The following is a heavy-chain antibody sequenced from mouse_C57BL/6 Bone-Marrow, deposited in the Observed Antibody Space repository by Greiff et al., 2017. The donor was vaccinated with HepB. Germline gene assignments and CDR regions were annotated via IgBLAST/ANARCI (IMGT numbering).Heavy chain of an antibody. CDR3: ARIYYGSSSYYFDY. Sequence: QVQLQQPGAELVKPGASVKMSCKASGYTFTSYWITWVKQRPGQGLEWIGDIYPGSGSTNYNEKFKSKATLTVDTSSSTAYMQLSSLTSEDSAVYYCARIYYGSSSYYFDYGGQGTTLTVSS. J-gene: IGHJ2*01. CDR2: IYPGSGST. D-gene: IGHD1-1*01. V-gene: IGHV1-55*01. CDR1: GYTFTSYW.